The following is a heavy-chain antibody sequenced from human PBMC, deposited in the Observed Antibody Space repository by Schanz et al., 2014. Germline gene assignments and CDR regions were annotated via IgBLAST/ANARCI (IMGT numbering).Heavy chain of an antibody. V-gene: IGHV3-11*06. Sequence: VQLVESGGGLVKPGGSLRLSCAASGFTMRNEWMSWVRQAPGKGLEWVSYISSSSIYTNYADSVKGRFTISRDNAKNSLYLQMNSLRAEDTAVYYCAREGEWGYDPPRHWGQGTLVTVSS. CDR1: GFTMRNEW. D-gene: IGHD5-12*01. CDR2: ISSSSIYT. J-gene: IGHJ4*02. CDR3: AREGEWGYDPPRH.